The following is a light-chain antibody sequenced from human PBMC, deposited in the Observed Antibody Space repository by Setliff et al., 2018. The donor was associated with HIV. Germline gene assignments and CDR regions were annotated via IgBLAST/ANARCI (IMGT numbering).Light chain of an antibody. CDR1: SSDVGGYNY. CDR2: DVS. V-gene: IGLV2-14*03. J-gene: IGLJ1*01. Sequence: QSALAQPASVSGSPGQSITISCTGTSSDVGGYNYVSWYQQHPGKVPKLRIYDVSNRPSGVSNRFSGSKSGNTASLTISGLQAEDEADYYCSSYTSTSTLLVFGTGTKGTVL. CDR3: SSYTSTSTLLV.